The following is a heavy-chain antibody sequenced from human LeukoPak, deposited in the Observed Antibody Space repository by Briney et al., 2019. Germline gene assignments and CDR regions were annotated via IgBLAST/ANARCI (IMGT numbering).Heavy chain of an antibody. CDR2: INHSGST. V-gene: IGHV4-34*01. Sequence: SETLSLTCAVYGGSFSGYYWSWIRQPPGKELEWIGEINHSGSTNYNPSLKSRVTISVDTSKNQFSLKLSSVTAADTAVYYCARGPRSVYHDWGQGTLVTVSS. CDR1: GGSFSGYY. D-gene: IGHD1-14*01. CDR3: ARGPRSVYHD. J-gene: IGHJ4*02.